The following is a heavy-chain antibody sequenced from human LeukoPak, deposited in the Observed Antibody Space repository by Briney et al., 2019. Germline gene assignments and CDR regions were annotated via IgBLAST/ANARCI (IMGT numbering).Heavy chain of an antibody. CDR2: IIPIFGTA. J-gene: IGHJ4*02. CDR3: ARVSSGWYVPFDY. Sequence: SVKVSCKASGGTLSSYAISWVRQAPGQGLEWMGGIIPIFGTANYAQKFQGRVTITADKSTSTAYMELSSLRSEDTAVYYCARVSSGWYVPFDYWGQGTLVTVSS. V-gene: IGHV1-69*06. D-gene: IGHD6-19*01. CDR1: GGTLSSYA.